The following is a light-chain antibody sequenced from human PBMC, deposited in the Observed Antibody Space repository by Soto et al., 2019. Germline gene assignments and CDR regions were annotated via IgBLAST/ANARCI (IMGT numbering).Light chain of an antibody. J-gene: IGKJ1*01. CDR2: SAS. CDR1: QDISSY. Sequence: DIQLTQSPSFLSASVGDRVTITCRASQDISSYLAWYQQRPGKVPRFLTHSASTLQSGVPSRLSATGSGTTFTLTISSLQTEDIATYYCQQLNRFPRTFGQGTKVEV. CDR3: QQLNRFPRT. V-gene: IGKV1-9*01.